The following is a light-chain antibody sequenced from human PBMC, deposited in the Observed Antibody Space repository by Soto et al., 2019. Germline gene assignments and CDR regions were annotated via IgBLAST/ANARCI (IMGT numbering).Light chain of an antibody. V-gene: IGLV2-14*03. J-gene: IGLJ1*01. CDR1: SSDIISDDH. CDR3: ISDADRESKL. Sequence: QSVLTHPASLSGCPGPSITISCSGTSSDIISDDHVGCYQQYPDKRPDLIIYAVSDGPSRVSDRFSGAKSGISASLTISGLQTGDEADYYCISDADRESKLCGTGTKVTL. CDR2: AVS.